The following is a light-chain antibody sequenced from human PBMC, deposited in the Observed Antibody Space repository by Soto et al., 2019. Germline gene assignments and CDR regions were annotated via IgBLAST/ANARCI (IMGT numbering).Light chain of an antibody. J-gene: IGLJ3*02. CDR3: CSYAGSYTWV. CDR2: EVT. CDR1: SSDVGGYNY. V-gene: IGLV2-11*01. Sequence: QSVLTQPRSVSGSPGQSVTISCTGGSSDVGGYNYVSWYQHHPGKAPKFMIYEVTKRPSGVPDRFSGSKSGNTASLTISGLQAEDVADYYCCSYAGSYTWVFGAGTKVTVL.